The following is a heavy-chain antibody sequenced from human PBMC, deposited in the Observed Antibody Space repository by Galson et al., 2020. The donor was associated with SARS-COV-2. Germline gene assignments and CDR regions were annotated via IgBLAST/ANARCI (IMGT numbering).Heavy chain of an antibody. CDR3: ARTYGSGSYYDPRYYFGY. Sequence: SETLSLTCTVSGGSISSSSYYWGWIRQPPGKGLEWIGSIYYSGITYYNPSLKSRGTISVNTSKNQFSLKLSSVTAADTAVYYCARTYGSGSYYDPRYYFGYWGQGTLVTVSS. CDR2: IYYSGIT. J-gene: IGHJ4*02. D-gene: IGHD3-10*01. V-gene: IGHV4-39*01. CDR1: GGSISSSSYY.